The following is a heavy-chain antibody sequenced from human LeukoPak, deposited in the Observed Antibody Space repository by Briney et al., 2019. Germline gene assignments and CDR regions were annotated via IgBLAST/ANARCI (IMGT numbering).Heavy chain of an antibody. V-gene: IGHV5-51*01. CDR1: GYSFTSYW. J-gene: IGHJ6*02. Sequence: GESLKISCKGSGYSFTSYWIGWVRQMPGKGLEWMGIIYPGDSDTRYSPSFQGQVTISADRSISTAYLQWSSLKASDTAMYYCARLSASLYYYYYGMDVWGQGTTVTVSS. CDR3: ARLSASLYYYYYGMDV. CDR2: IYPGDSDT.